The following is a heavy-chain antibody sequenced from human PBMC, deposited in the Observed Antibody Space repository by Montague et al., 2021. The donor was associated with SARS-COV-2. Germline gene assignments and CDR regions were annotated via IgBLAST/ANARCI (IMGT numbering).Heavy chain of an antibody. Sequence: SETLSLTCSVSGGSISDYYWNWIRQPPGKGLEWIGYIYYNTVNTNYNPSLQSRVTISLDTSKNQFSLNLRSVTAAATALYFCARGTGYDYYFDCWGLGTLVTVSS. CDR2: IYYNTVNT. D-gene: IGHD5-12*01. J-gene: IGHJ4*02. CDR1: GGSISDYY. V-gene: IGHV4-59*01. CDR3: ARGTGYDYYFDC.